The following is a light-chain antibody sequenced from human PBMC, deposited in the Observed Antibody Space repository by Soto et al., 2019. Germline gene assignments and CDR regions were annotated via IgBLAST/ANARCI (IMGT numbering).Light chain of an antibody. J-gene: IGLJ2*01. V-gene: IGLV2-14*03. CDR3: SSYTTNSTVV. Sequence: QSALTQPASVSGSPGQSITISCTGTSSDVGGYNYVSWYQQHPGKAPKLLIYDVTNRPSGVSIRFSGSKSGNTASLTISGLQAEDEARYYCSSYTTNSTVVFGGGTKLTVL. CDR2: DVT. CDR1: SSDVGGYNY.